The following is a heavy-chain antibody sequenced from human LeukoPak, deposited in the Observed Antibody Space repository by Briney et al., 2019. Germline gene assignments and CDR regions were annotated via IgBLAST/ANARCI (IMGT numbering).Heavy chain of an antibody. V-gene: IGHV3-7*01. CDR1: GFTFSNYW. CDR2: IKTDGSEK. D-gene: IGHD1-26*01. Sequence: GGSLRLSCEGSGFTFSNYWMGWVRQAPGKGLQWVANIKTDGSEKYYVDSVKGRFTISRDNAKNSLYLQMDSLRAEDTAVYYCARARGGSFSAADFWGQGTLVTVSS. J-gene: IGHJ4*02. CDR3: ARARGGSFSAADF.